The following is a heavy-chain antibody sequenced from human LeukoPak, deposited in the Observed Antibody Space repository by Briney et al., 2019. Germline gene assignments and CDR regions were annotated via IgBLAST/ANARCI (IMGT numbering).Heavy chain of an antibody. Sequence: SETLSLTCTVSGGSISSYYWSWIRQPPGKGLEWIGYSYYSGTTNYNPSLKSRVTISVDTSKNQFSLKLSSVTAADTAVYYCARGVYIAAAQYGYWGQGTLVTVSS. J-gene: IGHJ4*02. CDR2: SYYSGTT. D-gene: IGHD6-13*01. CDR3: ARGVYIAAAQYGY. CDR1: GGSISSYY. V-gene: IGHV4-59*01.